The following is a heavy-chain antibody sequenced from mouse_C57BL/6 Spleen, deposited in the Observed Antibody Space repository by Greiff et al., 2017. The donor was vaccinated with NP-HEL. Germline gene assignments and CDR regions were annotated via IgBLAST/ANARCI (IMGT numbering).Heavy chain of an antibody. V-gene: IGHV1-64*01. CDR1: GYTFTSYW. D-gene: IGHD2-1*01. Sequence: VQLQESGAELVKPGASVKLSCKASGYTFTSYWMHWVKQRPGQGLEWIGMIHPNSGSTNYNEKFKSKATLTVDKSSSTAYMQLSSLTSEDSAVYYWARGGGNGGYFDVWGTGTTVTVSS. CDR3: ARGGGNGGYFDV. J-gene: IGHJ1*03. CDR2: IHPNSGST.